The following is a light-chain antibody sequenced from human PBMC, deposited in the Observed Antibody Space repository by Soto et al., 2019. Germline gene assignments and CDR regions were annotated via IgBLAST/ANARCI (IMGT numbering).Light chain of an antibody. Sequence: VIWLTQSPSLLSASTPGRVCMXEPVSQGISSYLAWYQQKPGKAPELLIYAASTLQSGVPSRFSGSGSGTDFTLTISCLQSEDLAVYYCQQYSSWPPWTFGQGTKVDIK. V-gene: IGKV1D-8*01. CDR2: AAS. J-gene: IGKJ1*01. CDR3: QQYSSWPPWT. CDR1: QGISSY.